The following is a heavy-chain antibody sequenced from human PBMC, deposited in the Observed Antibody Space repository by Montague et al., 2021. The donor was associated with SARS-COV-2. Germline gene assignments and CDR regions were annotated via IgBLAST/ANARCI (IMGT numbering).Heavy chain of an antibody. CDR1: GGSIGKSSYY. J-gene: IGHJ6*02. CDR3: ARVEAWDGVDV. V-gene: IGHV4-39*02. D-gene: IGHD3-16*01. CDR2: IYYDGRT. Sequence: SETLSLTCTVSGGSIGKSSYYWGWIRQPPGKGLEWIGNIYYDGRTSYNPSLRSRVSVSVDTSKNDFSLNVRSVTAADTAVYYCARVEAWDGVDVWGQGTTVTVSS.